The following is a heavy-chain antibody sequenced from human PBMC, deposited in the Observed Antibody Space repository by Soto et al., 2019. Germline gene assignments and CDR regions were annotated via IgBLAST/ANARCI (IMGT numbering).Heavy chain of an antibody. CDR1: GYTFTGYY. D-gene: IGHD3-9*01. CDR3: ARARKLRYFARLGY. Sequence: QVQLVQSGAEVKKPGASVKVSCKASGYTFTGYYMHWVRQAPGQGLEWMGWINPKSGGTNYAQKFQGRVTMTRDTSISTAYMELSRLRSDDTAVYYCARARKLRYFARLGYWGQGTLVTVSS. CDR2: INPKSGGT. V-gene: IGHV1-2*02. J-gene: IGHJ4*02.